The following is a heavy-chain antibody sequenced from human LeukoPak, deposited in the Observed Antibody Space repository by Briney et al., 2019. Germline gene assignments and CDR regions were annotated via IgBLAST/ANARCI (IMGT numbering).Heavy chain of an antibody. D-gene: IGHD4-17*01. CDR1: GGSISSGGYS. CDR2: IYHSGST. Sequence: SETLSLTCAVSGGSISSGGYSWSWIRQPPGKGLEWIGYIYHSGSTYYNPSLKSRVTISVDRSKNQFSLKLSSVTAADTAVYYCARDGGTIYGDYGYFDLWGRGTLVTVSS. J-gene: IGHJ2*01. CDR3: ARDGGTIYGDYGYFDL. V-gene: IGHV4-30-2*01.